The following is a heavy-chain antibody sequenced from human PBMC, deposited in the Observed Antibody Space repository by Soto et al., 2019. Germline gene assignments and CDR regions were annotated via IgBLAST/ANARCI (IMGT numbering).Heavy chain of an antibody. J-gene: IGHJ4*02. D-gene: IGHD4-4*01. CDR2: IKSKGGGEKK. V-gene: IGHV3-15*07. CDR3: AWDNSGRFRTDH. Sequence: EVQLVESGGGLVKPGDSLRLYCAVSGLKFSDAWMNWVRQAPGKGLAWVGRIKSKGGGEKKDYAAPVKGRFAISRDDSRDTLYLQMNSLKIEDTAVYYCAWDNSGRFRTDHWGQGTLVTVS. CDR1: GLKFSDAW.